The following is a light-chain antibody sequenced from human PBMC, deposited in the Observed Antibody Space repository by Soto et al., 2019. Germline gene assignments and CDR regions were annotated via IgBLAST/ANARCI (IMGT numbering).Light chain of an antibody. V-gene: IGLV4-69*01. Sequence: QPVLTQSPSASASLGASVKLTCIRSSGHRSYAIAWHQQQPEKGPRYLMKLNNDGSHTKGDGIPDRFSGSSSGAERYLTISSLQSEDEAYYYCQTWGTGIQVFGGGTKLTVL. CDR1: SGHRSYA. J-gene: IGLJ2*01. CDR2: LNNDGSH. CDR3: QTWGTGIQV.